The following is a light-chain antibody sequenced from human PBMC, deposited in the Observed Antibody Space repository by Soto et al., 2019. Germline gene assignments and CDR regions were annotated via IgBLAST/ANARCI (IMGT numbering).Light chain of an antibody. CDR2: GAS. Sequence: EIVLTQSPGTLSLSPGERATLSCRASQCVSSSYLAWYQQKPDQAPRLLIYGASSRATGIPDRFSGSGSGTDFTLTISRLEPEDFAVYYCQQYGSSFGPGTKVDIK. CDR1: QCVSSSY. J-gene: IGKJ3*01. CDR3: QQYGSS. V-gene: IGKV3-20*01.